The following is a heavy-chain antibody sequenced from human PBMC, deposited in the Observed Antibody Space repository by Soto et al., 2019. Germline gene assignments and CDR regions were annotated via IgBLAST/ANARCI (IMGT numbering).Heavy chain of an antibody. CDR1: GFTFSSYA. D-gene: IGHD3-9*01. J-gene: IGHJ4*02. Sequence: GGSLRLSCAASGFTFSSYAMSWVRQAPGKGLEWVAYIKQDGSEKYYVDSVKGRFTISRDNAKNSLFLQMNSLRAEDTAVYYCARHGAYYDILAYDYWGQGTLVTVSS. CDR3: ARHGAYYDILAYDY. V-gene: IGHV3-7*01. CDR2: IKQDGSEK.